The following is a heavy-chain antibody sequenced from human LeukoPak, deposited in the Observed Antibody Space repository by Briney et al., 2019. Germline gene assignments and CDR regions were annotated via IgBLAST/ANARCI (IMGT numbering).Heavy chain of an antibody. D-gene: IGHD3-22*01. V-gene: IGHV4-61*02. CDR3: ARDVSGYAWFDP. Sequence: SETLSLTCTVSGGSISSGSYYWSWIRQPAGKGLEWIGRTYTSGSTNYNPSLKSRVTISVDTSKNQFSLKLSSVTAADTAVYYCARDVSGYAWFDPWGQGTLVTVSS. J-gene: IGHJ5*02. CDR2: TYTSGST. CDR1: GGSISSGSYY.